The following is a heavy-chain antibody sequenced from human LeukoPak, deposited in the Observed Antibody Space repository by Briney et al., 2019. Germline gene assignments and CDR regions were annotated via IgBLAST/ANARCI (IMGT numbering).Heavy chain of an antibody. V-gene: IGHV3-66*03. CDR3: AREDPIVY. Sequence: GGSLRLSCAPSGVTVSSNHINWVRQAPRKGLEWVASVYSNVSAYYADSVQDRFTISTDNTKNTVYLQMNSLRGADTAVYYCAREDPIVYWGQGTLVTVSS. CDR1: GVTVSSNH. CDR2: VYSNVSA. J-gene: IGHJ4*02.